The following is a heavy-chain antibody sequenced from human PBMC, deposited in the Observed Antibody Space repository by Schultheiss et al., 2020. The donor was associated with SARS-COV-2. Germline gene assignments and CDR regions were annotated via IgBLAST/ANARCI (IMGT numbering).Heavy chain of an antibody. CDR1: GGSINSSSYY. J-gene: IGHJ4*02. CDR2: IYYSGST. Sequence: SETLSLTCTVSGGSINSSSYYWGWIRQPPGKGLEWIGSIYYSGSTYYNPSLKSRVTISVDTSKNQFSLKLSSVTAADTAVYYCARHLGVRGVRHADYWGQGTLVTVSS. D-gene: IGHD3-10*01. V-gene: IGHV4-39*01. CDR3: ARHLGVRGVRHADY.